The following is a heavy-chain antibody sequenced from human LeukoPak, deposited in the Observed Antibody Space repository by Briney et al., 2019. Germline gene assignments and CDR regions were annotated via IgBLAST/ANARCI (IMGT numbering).Heavy chain of an antibody. CDR1: NYPFISYG. J-gene: IGHJ6*03. CDR2: INIYNSNK. V-gene: IGHV1-18*01. Sequence: VSCKASNYPFISYGISWVRQAPGQGLEWMGSINIYNSNKYYAQKFQGRVTMTRDTYTTTAYMDLRTLRSDDTAVYYCAREDSGYEEDNYYMDVWGKGTRVTVSS. D-gene: IGHD5-12*01. CDR3: AREDSGYEEDNYYMDV.